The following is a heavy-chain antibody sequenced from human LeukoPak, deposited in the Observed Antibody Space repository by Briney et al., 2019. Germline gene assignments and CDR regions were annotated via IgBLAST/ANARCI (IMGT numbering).Heavy chain of an antibody. V-gene: IGHV3-74*01. CDR1: GITLSTYW. D-gene: IGHD5-18*01. J-gene: IGHJ6*03. CDR3: ARAEDTAMAMYYYYYMDV. CDR2: ISYDGSNT. Sequence: GGSLRLSCAASGITLSTYWIHWVRQAPGKGLVWVSRISYDGSNTNYADSVKGRFTVSRDNAKNTVYLQMKSLRAEDTAVYYCARAEDTAMAMYYYYYMDVWGKGTTVTVSS.